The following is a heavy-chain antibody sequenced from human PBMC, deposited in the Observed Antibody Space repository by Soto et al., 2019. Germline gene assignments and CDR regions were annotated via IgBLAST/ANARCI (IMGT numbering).Heavy chain of an antibody. CDR1: GGSLSGYY. CDR2: VKDGGHT. J-gene: IGHJ1*01. CDR3: ATRQDGAAATH. Sequence: QVQLQQWGAGLLKPSETLSLNCAVTGGSLSGYYWSWIRQPPGKGLERIGEVKDGGHTNYSPSLTERTPIASHTSNNHVSHGLNSVTAADTGVSYCATRQDGAAATHWDQGSLVTLSS. D-gene: IGHD6-25*01. V-gene: IGHV4-34*01.